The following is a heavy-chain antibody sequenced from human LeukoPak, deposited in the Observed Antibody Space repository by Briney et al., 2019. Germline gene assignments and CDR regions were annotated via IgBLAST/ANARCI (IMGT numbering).Heavy chain of an antibody. CDR2: INTYTGNP. CDR1: GYTFTSYA. Sequence: GASVKVSCKASGYTFTSYAINWVRQAPGQGPELMGWINTYTGNPTYAQGFTGRFVFSFDTSVTTVYLQITGLKAEDTAVYYCARDSGSGLNWFDPWGQGTLVTVSS. V-gene: IGHV7-4-1*02. CDR3: ARDSGSGLNWFDP. D-gene: IGHD3-10*01. J-gene: IGHJ5*02.